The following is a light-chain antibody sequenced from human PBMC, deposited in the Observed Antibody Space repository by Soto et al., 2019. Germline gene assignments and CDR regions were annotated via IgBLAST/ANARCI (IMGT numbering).Light chain of an antibody. J-gene: IGLJ3*02. CDR1: SSDVGGYDF. CDR2: EVS. CDR3: NSYTSTSARV. V-gene: IGLV2-14*01. Sequence: QSVLTQPASVSGSTGQSITISCTGTSSDVGGYDFVSWYQQHPGKAPKLIIYEVSNQPSGVSHRFSGSKSGNTASLTISGLQAEDASDYYCNSYTSTSARVFGGGTKLTVL.